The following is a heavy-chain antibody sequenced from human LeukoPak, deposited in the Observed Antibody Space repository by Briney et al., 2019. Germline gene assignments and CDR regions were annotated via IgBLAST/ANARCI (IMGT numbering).Heavy chain of an antibody. D-gene: IGHD3-3*01. CDR1: GFIFSSYS. V-gene: IGHV3-11*01. CDR2: ISDTGKTI. CDR3: ATVHFGYFDY. J-gene: IGHJ4*02. Sequence: GGSLRLSCAASGFIFSSYSMSWVRQAPGKGLEWVAYISDTGKTIYYADSVKGRFTISRDNAKKSLYLQVDGLRAEVTAVYYCATVHFGYFDYWGRGTLVTVSS.